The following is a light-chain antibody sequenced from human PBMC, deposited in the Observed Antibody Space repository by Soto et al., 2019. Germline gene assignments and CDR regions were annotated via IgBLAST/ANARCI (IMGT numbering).Light chain of an antibody. J-gene: IGLJ2*01. CDR1: SSDIGASNS. CDR2: EVT. CDR3: GSKAGSNKHVV. Sequence: QSVLTQPPSASGSPGQSVTISCAGSSSDIGASNSVSWYQQHPGKAPKLLISEVTKRPSGVPDRFSGSKSGNTASLTVSGLQAEDEADYYCGSKAGSNKHVVFGGGTKVTVL. V-gene: IGLV2-8*01.